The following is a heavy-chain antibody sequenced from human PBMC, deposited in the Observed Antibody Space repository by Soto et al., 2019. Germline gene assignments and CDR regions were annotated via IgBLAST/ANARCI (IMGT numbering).Heavy chain of an antibody. CDR1: GDSVSSNSAA. V-gene: IGHV6-1*01. Sequence: QVQLQQSGPGLVKPSQTLSLTCAISGDSVSSNSAAWNWIRQSPSRGLEWLGRTYYRSKWYNDYAVSVKSRITINPDTSKNQFSLQLNSVTPEDTAVYYCATVLRFLEWTNYWYFDLWGRGTLVTVSS. CDR2: TYYRSKWYN. J-gene: IGHJ2*01. CDR3: ATVLRFLEWTNYWYFDL. D-gene: IGHD3-3*01.